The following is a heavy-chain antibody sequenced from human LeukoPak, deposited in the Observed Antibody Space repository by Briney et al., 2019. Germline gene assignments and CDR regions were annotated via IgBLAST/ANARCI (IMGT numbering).Heavy chain of an antibody. CDR3: ARGGHARLGPISRGVIQYN. Sequence: GGSLRLSCAASGFTFSDYYMSWIRQAPGKGLEWVSYISSSSTYTNYADSVKGRFTISRDNAKNSLYLQMNSLRAEDTAVYYCARGGHARLGPISRGVIQYNWGQGTLVTVSS. J-gene: IGHJ4*02. CDR2: ISSSSTYT. D-gene: IGHD3-10*01. CDR1: GFTFSDYY. V-gene: IGHV3-11*05.